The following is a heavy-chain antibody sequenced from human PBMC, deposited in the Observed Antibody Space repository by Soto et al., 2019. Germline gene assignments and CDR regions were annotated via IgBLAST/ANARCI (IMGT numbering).Heavy chain of an antibody. CDR1: GFTFSSYS. D-gene: IGHD3-3*01. Sequence: GGSLRLSCASSGFTFSSYSMNLVRQAPGKGLEWVSSISSSSSYIYYADSVKGRFTISRDNAKNSLYLQMNSLRAEDTAVYYCARNYDFWSGYSYWGQGTLVTVSS. CDR3: ARNYDFWSGYSY. V-gene: IGHV3-21*01. CDR2: ISSSSSYI. J-gene: IGHJ4*02.